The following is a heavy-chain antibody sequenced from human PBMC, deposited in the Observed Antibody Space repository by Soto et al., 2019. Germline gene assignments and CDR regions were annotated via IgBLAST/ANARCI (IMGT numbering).Heavy chain of an antibody. D-gene: IGHD5-12*01. V-gene: IGHV3-33*01. J-gene: IGHJ4*02. CDR3: ARGRGSGYDPFDY. CDR2: IWYDGSNK. Sequence: SLRLSCAASGFTFSSYGMHWVRQAPGKGLEWVAVIWYDGSNKYYADSVKGRFTISRDNSKNTLYLQMNSLRAEDTAVYYCARGRGSGYDPFDYWGQGTLVTVSS. CDR1: GFTFSSYG.